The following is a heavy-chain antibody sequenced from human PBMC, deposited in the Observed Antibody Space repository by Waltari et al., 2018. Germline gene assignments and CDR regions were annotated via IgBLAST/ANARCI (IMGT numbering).Heavy chain of an antibody. CDR2: IDYTGST. CDR1: GGAISGFY. D-gene: IGHD2-21*02. V-gene: IGHV4-59*01. CDR3: ARGGGGDWEWFDP. J-gene: IGHJ5*02. Sequence: QVQLQESGPSLLTPSETLSLICTVSGGAISGFYWSWVRQPPGKGLDWIGYIDYTGSTNFNPSLKSRVTMSVDTSKNQFSLKLSSVTAADTAFYYCARGGGGDWEWFDPWGQGTLVTVSS.